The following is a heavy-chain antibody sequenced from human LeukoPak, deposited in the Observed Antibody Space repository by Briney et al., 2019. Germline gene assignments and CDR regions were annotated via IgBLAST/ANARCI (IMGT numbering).Heavy chain of an antibody. D-gene: IGHD3-22*01. CDR3: ARVCTMIVVGELDY. CDR1: GFTFSSYA. CDR2: ISYDGSNK. J-gene: IGHJ4*02. Sequence: GGSLRLSCAASGFTFSSYAMHWVRQAPGKGLEWVAVISYDGSNKYYADSVKGRFTISRDNSKNTLYLQMNSLRAEDTAVYYCARVCTMIVVGELDYWGQGTLVTVSS. V-gene: IGHV3-30-3*01.